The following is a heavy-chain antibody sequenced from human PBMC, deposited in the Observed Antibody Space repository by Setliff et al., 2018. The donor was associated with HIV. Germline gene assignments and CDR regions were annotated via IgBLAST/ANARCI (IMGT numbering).Heavy chain of an antibody. CDR3: ALGYYYGSGSSGVFEI. Sequence: GESLKISCKGSGYSFTSYWIGWVRQMPGKGLEWMGIISPDDSDSRYSPSFQGQVTISADKSINIAYLQWGSLKASDTAMYYCALGYYYGSGSSGVFEIWGQGTMVTVSS. CDR2: ISPDDSDS. J-gene: IGHJ3*02. CDR1: GYSFTSYW. V-gene: IGHV5-51*01. D-gene: IGHD3-10*01.